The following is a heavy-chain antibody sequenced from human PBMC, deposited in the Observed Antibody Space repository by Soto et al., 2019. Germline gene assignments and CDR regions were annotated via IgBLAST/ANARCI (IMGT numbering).Heavy chain of an antibody. CDR2: IYPGDSDT. Sequence: LNTSCKDFGNTFTNYRIGWLRQMPGKGLEGMGIIYPGDSDTKYNPSFQGQVTISADKSITTTYLRWTSLKASDTAIYYCAASIFYYGMDVWGKGTTVTVSS. CDR1: GNTFTNYR. V-gene: IGHV5-51*01. J-gene: IGHJ6*04. CDR3: AASIFYYGMDV.